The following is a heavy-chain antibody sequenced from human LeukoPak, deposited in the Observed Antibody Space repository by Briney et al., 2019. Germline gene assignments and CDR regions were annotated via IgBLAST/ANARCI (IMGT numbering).Heavy chain of an antibody. Sequence: ASVKVSCKASGYTFTGYFMHWVRQAPGQGLACMGWINPKSGDTNYAQKFQGRVTVTRDTSISTAYMELSRLRSDDTAVYYCARADHGARSNGFYTLDYWGQGTLVTVSS. D-gene: IGHD2-2*02. CDR1: GYTFTGYF. J-gene: IGHJ4*02. CDR3: ARADHGARSNGFYTLDY. CDR2: INPKSGDT. V-gene: IGHV1-2*02.